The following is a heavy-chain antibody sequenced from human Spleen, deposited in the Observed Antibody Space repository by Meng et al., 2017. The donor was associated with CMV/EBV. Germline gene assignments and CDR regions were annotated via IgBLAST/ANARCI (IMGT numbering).Heavy chain of an antibody. CDR2: IYSSGNT. V-gene: IGHV3-53*01. CDR3: AKEDISSWMVDY. Sequence: GGSLRLSCAASGFTISSSHMSWVRQAPGKGLEWISNIYSSGNTYYADSVKGRFTISRDNAKNSLYLQMNSLRAEDTAVYYCAKEDISSWMVDYWGQGTLVTVSS. D-gene: IGHD6-13*01. J-gene: IGHJ4*02. CDR1: GFTISSSH.